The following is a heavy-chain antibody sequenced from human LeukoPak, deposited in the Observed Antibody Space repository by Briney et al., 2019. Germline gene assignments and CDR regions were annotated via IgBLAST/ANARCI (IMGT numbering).Heavy chain of an antibody. CDR3: ARDHLHLIPGIAAAGTNFYYYYMDV. J-gene: IGHJ6*03. V-gene: IGHV4-61*02. Sequence: PSETLSLTCTVSGGSISSGSYYWSWIRQPAGKGLEWIGRIYTSGSTNYNPSLKSRVTISVDTSKNQFSLKLSSVTAADTAVYYCARDHLHLIPGIAAAGTNFYYYYMDVWGKGTTVTVSS. CDR2: IYTSGST. D-gene: IGHD6-13*01. CDR1: GGSISSGSYY.